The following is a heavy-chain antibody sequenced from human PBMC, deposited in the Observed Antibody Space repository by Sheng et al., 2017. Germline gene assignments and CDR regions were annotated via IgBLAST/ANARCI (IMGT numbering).Heavy chain of an antibody. Sequence: QVQLVQSGAEVKKPGSSVKVSCKASGGTFSSYAISWVRQAPGQGLEWMGGIIPIFGTANYAQKFQGRVTITADESTSTAYMELSSLRSEDTAVYYCARDGTVRYEGEGSYYGMDVWGQGTTVTVSS. J-gene: IGHJ6*02. V-gene: IGHV1-69*13. D-gene: IGHD4-17*01. CDR1: GGTFSSYA. CDR3: ARDGTVRYEGEGSYYGMDV. CDR2: IIPIFGTA.